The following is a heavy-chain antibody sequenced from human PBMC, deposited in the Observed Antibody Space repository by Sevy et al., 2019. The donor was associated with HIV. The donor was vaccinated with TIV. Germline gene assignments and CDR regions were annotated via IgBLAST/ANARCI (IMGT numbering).Heavy chain of an antibody. V-gene: IGHV3-48*03. CDR2: IRTGGGTI. J-gene: IGHJ4*01. Sequence: EGSLRLSCAASGLSFRRYELNWVRQAPGKGLQWISYIRTGGGTIFYADSVKGRFAISRDNAKNSVFLQMNSLRAEDTAVYFCATSRSDDYNYYFDYWGHGTLVTVSS. CDR1: GLSFRRYE. CDR3: ATSRSDDYNYYFDY. D-gene: IGHD4-4*01.